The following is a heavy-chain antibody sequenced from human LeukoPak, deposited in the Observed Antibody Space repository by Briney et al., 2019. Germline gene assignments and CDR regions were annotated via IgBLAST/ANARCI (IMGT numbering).Heavy chain of an antibody. V-gene: IGHV3-15*01. CDR3: TTGLNTLSITGTTSWFDP. J-gene: IGHJ5*02. CDR1: GFTFSNAW. Sequence: GGSLRLSCAASGFTFSNAWMSWVRQAPGKGLEWVGRIKSKTDGGTTDYAAPVKGRFTISRDDSKNTLYLQMNSPKTEDTAVYYCTTGLNTLSITGTTSWFDPRGQGTLVTVSS. D-gene: IGHD1-20*01. CDR2: IKSKTDGGTT.